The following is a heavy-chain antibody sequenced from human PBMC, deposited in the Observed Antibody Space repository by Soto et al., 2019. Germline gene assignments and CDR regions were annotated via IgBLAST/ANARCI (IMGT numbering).Heavy chain of an antibody. CDR3: VRGGFDYVWVSYPARCGY. CDR2: INSDGSST. J-gene: IGHJ4*02. Sequence: EVQLLESGGGVVQPGGSLRLSCAASGFPFSSYWMHWVRQAPGKGLVCVSRINSDGSSTNYADALKGRFSISRDNAKNTLSLQMNSLRAEDTAVYYCVRGGFDYVWVSYPARCGYWGQGTLVSVSS. V-gene: IGHV3-74*01. CDR1: GFPFSSYW. D-gene: IGHD3-16*02.